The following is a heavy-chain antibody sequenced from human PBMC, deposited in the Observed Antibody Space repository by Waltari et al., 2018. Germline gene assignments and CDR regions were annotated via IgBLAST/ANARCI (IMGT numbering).Heavy chain of an antibody. CDR3: ARPGRVGGGSLMGLDY. CDR1: GGSISSTSYY. V-gene: IGHV4-39*01. Sequence: QLQLQESGPGLVKPSETLSLTCSVSGGSISSTSYYWGWIRQPPGKGLEWIGCFSSDANTYDDPSLKRRITISLDTSKNQFSLQLRSVTAADTAIYYCARPGRVGGGSLMGLDYWGQGTLVTVSS. D-gene: IGHD2-15*01. CDR2: FSSDANT. J-gene: IGHJ4*02.